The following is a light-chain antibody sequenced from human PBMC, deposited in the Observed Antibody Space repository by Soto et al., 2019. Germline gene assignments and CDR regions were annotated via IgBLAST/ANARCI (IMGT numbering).Light chain of an antibody. V-gene: IGLV1-44*01. CDR1: TSNIGSRT. J-gene: IGLJ3*02. Sequence: QSVLTQPPSASGTPGQRGSISCSGSTSNIGSRTVNWYQQLPGTAPQLLIYANNQRPSGVPDRFSGSKSGTSDSLAISGLQSEDESDYYCAAWDDSLNGWVFGGGTKLTVL. CDR2: ANN. CDR3: AAWDDSLNGWV.